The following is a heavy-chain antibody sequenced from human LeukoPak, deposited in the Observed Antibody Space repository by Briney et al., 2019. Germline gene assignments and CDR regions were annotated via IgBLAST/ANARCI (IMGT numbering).Heavy chain of an antibody. CDR1: GFTFSSYS. Sequence: GGSLRLSCAASGFTFSSYSMNWVRQAPGKGLGWVSSISSSSSYIYYADSVKGRFTISRDNAKNSLYLQMNSLRAEDTAVYYCARAPYGSGSYYAPGDAFDIWGQGTMVTVSS. D-gene: IGHD3-10*01. CDR2: ISSSSSYI. V-gene: IGHV3-21*01. CDR3: ARAPYGSGSYYAPGDAFDI. J-gene: IGHJ3*02.